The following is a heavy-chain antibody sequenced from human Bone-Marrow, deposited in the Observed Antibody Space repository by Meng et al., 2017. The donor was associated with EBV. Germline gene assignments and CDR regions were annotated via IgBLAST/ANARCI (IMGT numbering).Heavy chain of an antibody. CDR2: INTDGSSA. Sequence: EVQLVESGGGLVQPGGSLRLSCAASGFIFNNYWMHWVRQAPGRGLVWVSRINTDGSSAVYADSVKGRFTISRDKAKNTLYLQMNKLRAEDTAVYYCARDMTVAGIDYWGQGTLVTVSS. V-gene: IGHV3-74*01. J-gene: IGHJ4*02. CDR1: GFIFNNYW. CDR3: ARDMTVAGIDY. D-gene: IGHD6-19*01.